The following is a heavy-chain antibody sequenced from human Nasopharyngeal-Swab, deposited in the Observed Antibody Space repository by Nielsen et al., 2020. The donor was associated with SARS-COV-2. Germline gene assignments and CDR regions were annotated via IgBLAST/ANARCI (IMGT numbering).Heavy chain of an antibody. V-gene: IGHV4-30-4*01. J-gene: IGHJ5*02. CDR1: GGSISSGDYY. CDR2: IYYSGST. Sequence: SETLSLTCTVSGGSISSGDYYWSWIRQPPGKGLEWIGYIYYSGSTYYNPSLKSRVTISVDTSKNQFSLKLSSVTAADTAVYYCARTMVRGVHWFDPWGQGTLVTVSS. CDR3: ARTMVRGVHWFDP. D-gene: IGHD3-10*01.